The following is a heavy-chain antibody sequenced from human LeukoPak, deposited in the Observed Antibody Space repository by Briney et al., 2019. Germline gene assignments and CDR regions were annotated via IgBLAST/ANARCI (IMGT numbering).Heavy chain of an antibody. CDR2: ISSSSSYI. CDR3: ARDSGSIGSGLDV. Sequence: SGGSLRLSCAASGFTFSSYSMNWVRQAPGKGLEWVSSISSSSSYIYYADSVKGRFTISRDNAKNSLYLQMNSLRAEDTAVYYCARDSGSIGSGLDVWGQGTTVTVSS. J-gene: IGHJ6*02. V-gene: IGHV3-21*01. D-gene: IGHD1-26*01. CDR1: GFTFSSYS.